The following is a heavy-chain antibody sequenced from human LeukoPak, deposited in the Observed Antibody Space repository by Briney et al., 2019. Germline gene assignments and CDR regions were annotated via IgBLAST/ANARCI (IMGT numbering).Heavy chain of an antibody. V-gene: IGHV3-23*01. CDR2: ISGSGGST. Sequence: GGSLRLSCQAPGFTFSSYAMSWVRKAPGKGLKWASAISGSGGSTYYADSVKGRFTISRDNSKNTLYLQMNSLRAEDTAVYYCAKVGLYCSGGSCYPSYFDYWGQGTLVTVSS. CDR1: GFTFSSYA. J-gene: IGHJ4*02. D-gene: IGHD2-15*01. CDR3: AKVGLYCSGGSCYPSYFDY.